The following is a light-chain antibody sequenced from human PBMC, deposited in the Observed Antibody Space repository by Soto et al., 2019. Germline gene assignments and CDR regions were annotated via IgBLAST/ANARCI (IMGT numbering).Light chain of an antibody. J-gene: IGKJ3*01. CDR2: DAS. V-gene: IGKV3-11*01. CDR3: QHRSSWPGA. Sequence: EVVLTQSPDTLSLSPGERATLSCRASQSVSSFLAWYQQKPGQAPRLLIYDASNRDTGIPARVSGSGSGTDVTLTISSLEPEDFAVYYCQHRSSWPGAFGPGTKVDIK. CDR1: QSVSSF.